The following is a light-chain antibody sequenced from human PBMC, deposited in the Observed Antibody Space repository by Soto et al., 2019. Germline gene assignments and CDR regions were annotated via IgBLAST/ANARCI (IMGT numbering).Light chain of an antibody. V-gene: IGLV1-44*01. CDR2: ANN. CDR3: SSYTSSSTLYV. Sequence: QSVLTQPPSVSGTPGQRVTISCYGSSSNIGTNIVAWYQQFPGKAPKLLIYANNQRPSGVSNRFSGSKSGNTASLTISGLQAEDEADYYCSSYTSSSTLYVLGTGPKVTVL. J-gene: IGLJ1*01. CDR1: SSNIGTNI.